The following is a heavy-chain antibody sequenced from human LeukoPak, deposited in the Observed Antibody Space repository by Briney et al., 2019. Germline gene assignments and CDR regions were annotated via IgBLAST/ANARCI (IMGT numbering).Heavy chain of an antibody. CDR2: INIAGSVT. J-gene: IGHJ4*02. D-gene: IGHD2-15*01. Sequence: GGSLRLSCAASGFNFSNYWMHWVRQAPGKGLEWVSRINIAGSVTTYADSVKGRFTISRDNAKKTLYLQMNSLRAEDTAVYYCARDMVDWGQETLVTVSS. CDR3: ARDMVD. V-gene: IGHV3-74*01. CDR1: GFNFSNYW.